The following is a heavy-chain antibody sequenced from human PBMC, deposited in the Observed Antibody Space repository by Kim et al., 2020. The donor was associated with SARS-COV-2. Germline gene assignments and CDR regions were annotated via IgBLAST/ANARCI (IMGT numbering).Heavy chain of an antibody. D-gene: IGHD4-17*01. CDR3: AGSRDYGGRFDS. Sequence: SETLSLTCSVSGGSISSNYWSWMRQPPGKGLEWVGYIYYSGNTYYNPSLKSRVTISIDTSKTQSSLKLTSVTAADTAMYYCAGSRDYGGRFDSWGEGTLVTVSS. CDR2: IYYSGNT. CDR1: GGSISSNY. V-gene: IGHV4-59*01. J-gene: IGHJ4*02.